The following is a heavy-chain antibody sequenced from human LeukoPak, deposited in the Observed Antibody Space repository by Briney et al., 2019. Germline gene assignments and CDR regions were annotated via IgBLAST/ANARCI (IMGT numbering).Heavy chain of an antibody. Sequence: SETLSLTCTVSGGSISSYYWSWIRQPPGKGLEWIGYIYYSGSTNYNPSLKSRVTISVDTSKNQFSLKLSSVTAADTAVYYCARLSSSGYCLDYWGQGTLVTVSS. CDR1: GGSISSYY. D-gene: IGHD3-22*01. J-gene: IGHJ4*02. V-gene: IGHV4-59*08. CDR2: IYYSGST. CDR3: ARLSSSGYCLDY.